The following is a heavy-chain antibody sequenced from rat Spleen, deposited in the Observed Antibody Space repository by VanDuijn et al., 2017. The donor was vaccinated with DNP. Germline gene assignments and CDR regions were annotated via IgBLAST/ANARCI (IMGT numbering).Heavy chain of an antibody. D-gene: IGHD1-9*01. CDR3: ARSSPYYGYNYPGAMDA. CDR2: RNSAGST. Sequence: EVQLQEEGPALVKPSQSLYLTCSVTGYSITSSYRWHGIRKFHGNKLTWMGYRNSAGSTNYNTSLKSRISITRDTSKNQFFLQVNSVTTEDTATYYCARSSPYYGYNYPGAMDAWGQGTSVTVSS. J-gene: IGHJ4*01. V-gene: IGHV3-3*01. CDR1: GYSITSSYR.